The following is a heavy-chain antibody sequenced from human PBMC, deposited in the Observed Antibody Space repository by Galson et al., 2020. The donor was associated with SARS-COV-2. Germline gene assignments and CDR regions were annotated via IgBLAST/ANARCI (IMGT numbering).Heavy chain of an antibody. J-gene: IGHJ4*02. V-gene: IGHV1-2*02. CDR1: GYTFTGYY. D-gene: IGHD2-15*01. CDR3: AREGYCSGGNCYPIFES. Sequence: ASVKVSCKASGYTFTGYYMHWVRQAPGQGLEWMGWINPNSGGTNFAQKFQDRVTLTRDTSVSTVYMELSSLRSDDTAVYYCAREGYCSGGNCYPIFESWGQGALVTVSS. CDR2: INPNSGGT.